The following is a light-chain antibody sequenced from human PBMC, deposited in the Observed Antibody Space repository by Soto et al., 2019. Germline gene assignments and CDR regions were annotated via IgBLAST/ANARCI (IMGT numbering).Light chain of an antibody. V-gene: IGLV2-23*01. CDR3: CSYAGSYVV. J-gene: IGLJ2*01. CDR2: EDN. Sequence: QSVLTQTASVSGSPGQSITISCTGSSSDVGNYDLVSWFQHHPGKAPQLFIYEDNKWPSGASHRFSGSKSGNTASLTISGIQAEDEADYYCCSYAGSYVVFGGGTKLTVL. CDR1: SSDVGNYDL.